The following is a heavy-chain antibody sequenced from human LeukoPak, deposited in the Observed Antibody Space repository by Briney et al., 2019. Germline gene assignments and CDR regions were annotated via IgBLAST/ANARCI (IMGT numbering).Heavy chain of an antibody. V-gene: IGHV4-34*01. CDR1: GGSFSGYY. CDR3: ARTLAGSSWSYYYYYYGMDV. D-gene: IGHD6-13*01. J-gene: IGHJ6*02. Sequence: SETLSLTCAVYGGSFSGYYWSWIRQPPGKGLEWIGEINHSGSTNYNPSLQSRVTISVDTSKNQFSLKLSSVTAADTAVYYCARTLAGSSWSYYYYYYGMDVWGQGTTVTVSS. CDR2: INHSGST.